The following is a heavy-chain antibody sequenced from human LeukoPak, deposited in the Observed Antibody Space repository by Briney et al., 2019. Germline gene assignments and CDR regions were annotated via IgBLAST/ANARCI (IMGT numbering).Heavy chain of an antibody. Sequence: GGSLRLSCAASGFTFSSYSMNWVRQAPGKGLEWVSSISSSSSHIYYADSVKGRFTISRDNAKNSLYLQMNSLRAEDTAVYYCAGDWSSGYPDYWGQGTLVTVSS. V-gene: IGHV3-21*01. D-gene: IGHD5-12*01. CDR3: AGDWSSGYPDY. CDR1: GFTFSSYS. J-gene: IGHJ4*02. CDR2: ISSSSSHI.